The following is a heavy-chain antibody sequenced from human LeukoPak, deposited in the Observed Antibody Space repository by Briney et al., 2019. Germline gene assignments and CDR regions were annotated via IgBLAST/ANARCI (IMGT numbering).Heavy chain of an antibody. CDR2: IMPVFGSA. V-gene: IGHV1-69*13. J-gene: IGHJ5*02. CDR1: GYTFTSYD. CDR3: ARDSTIFGLVIGFDP. Sequence: SVKVSCKASGYTFTSYDINWVRQAPGQGLEWMGGIMPVFGSANYAQKFQGRVTITADESTRTAYMELSSLRSEDTAMYYCARDSTIFGLVIGFDPWGQGTLVTVSS. D-gene: IGHD3-3*01.